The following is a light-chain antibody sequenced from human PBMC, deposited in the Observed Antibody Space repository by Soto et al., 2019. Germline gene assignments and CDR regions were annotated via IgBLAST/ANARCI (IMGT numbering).Light chain of an antibody. CDR1: QRISSY. CDR3: RQSPWALT. J-gene: IGKJ4*01. V-gene: IGKV1-39*01. CDR2: AAS. Sequence: DIQMTQSPSSLSASVGDRVTITCRASQRISSYLNWYQQKPGKVPKLLIYAASSLYSGVPSRFSGSGSGTDFTLTISTLQPEDYATYHCRQSPWALTFGGGTKVEIK.